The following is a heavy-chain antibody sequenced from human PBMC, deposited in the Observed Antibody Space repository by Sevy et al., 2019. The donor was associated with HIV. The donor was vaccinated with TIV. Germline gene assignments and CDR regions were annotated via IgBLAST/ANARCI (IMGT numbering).Heavy chain of an antibody. CDR3: EKDVGGFSGFDY. CDR2: IGGDKKKS. V-gene: IGHV3-43*01. CDR1: GFKFDDHT. J-gene: IGHJ4*02. D-gene: IGHD2-15*01. Sequence: GGSLRLSCGASGFKFDDHTMHWVRQAPGKGLQWVSFIGGDKKKSSYASSVQGRFSISRDNRRNTLYLQMHGLRIEDNGLYFCEKDVGGFSGFDYWGQGTLVTVSS.